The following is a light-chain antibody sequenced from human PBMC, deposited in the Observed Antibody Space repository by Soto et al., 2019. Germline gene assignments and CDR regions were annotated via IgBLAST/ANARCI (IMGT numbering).Light chain of an antibody. J-gene: IGKJ1*01. CDR3: QHYGTSHT. Sequence: EIVMTQSPATLSVSPGETASLSCRASQSAGNFLAWYQQKPGQAPRLLIYEASNRATGIPPRFSGSGSGADFTLTISRLEPEDFAVYYCQHYGTSHTFGQGTKVDIK. V-gene: IGKV3-20*01. CDR1: QSAGNF. CDR2: EAS.